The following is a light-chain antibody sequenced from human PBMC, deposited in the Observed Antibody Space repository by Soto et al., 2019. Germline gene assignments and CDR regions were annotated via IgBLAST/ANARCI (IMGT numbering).Light chain of an antibody. CDR1: QDIDHW. CDR2: KAS. J-gene: IGKJ1*01. Sequence: DIQMTQSPSTLSASVGDRVTITCRASQDIDHWLAWHQQKPGKPPKLLIYKASNLESGVPSRFSGSGSGTEFTLTISSLQPDDLATYYCQQYNSYRAFGQGTKVEIK. V-gene: IGKV1-5*03. CDR3: QQYNSYRA.